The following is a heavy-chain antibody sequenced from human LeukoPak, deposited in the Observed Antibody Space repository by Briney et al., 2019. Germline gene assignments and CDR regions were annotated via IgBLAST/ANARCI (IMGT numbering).Heavy chain of an antibody. Sequence: GMSQRLSCEASGFTFSHYGIHWVRQTPGKGLEWVAAISSRGVDKHCADSVKGRFTISRDNSKSTLYLQMNSLRAEDTALYYCAREGHYDILTGYSPVEYYFYNMDVWGKGTTVTVPS. CDR3: AREGHYDILTGYSPVEYYFYNMDV. CDR2: ISSRGVDK. J-gene: IGHJ6*03. V-gene: IGHV3-30*04. D-gene: IGHD3-9*01. CDR1: GFTFSHYG.